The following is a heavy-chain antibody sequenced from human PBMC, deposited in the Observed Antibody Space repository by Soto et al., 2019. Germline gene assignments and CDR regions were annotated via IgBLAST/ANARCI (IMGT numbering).Heavy chain of an antibody. CDR3: ARGKPDYYGSGSYYSGFDP. V-gene: IGHV4-39*01. J-gene: IGHJ5*02. CDR2: IYYSGST. Sequence: SETLSLTCTVSGGSISSRSYHWGWVRQPPGKGLEGIGNIYYSGSTYYNPSLKSRVTISVDTSKNQFSLKVNSVTAADTAVYYCARGKPDYYGSGSYYSGFDPWGQGTLVTVSS. D-gene: IGHD3-10*01. CDR1: GGSISSRSYH.